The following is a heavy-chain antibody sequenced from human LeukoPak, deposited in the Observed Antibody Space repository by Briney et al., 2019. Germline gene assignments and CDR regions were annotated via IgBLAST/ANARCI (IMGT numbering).Heavy chain of an antibody. Sequence: SETLSLTCTVSGSMYNYYWSWIRQPPGKGLEWIGYIHYNGNTNYSPSLRSRVTMSLDTSKNQVSLNLNSVTAADTAVYYCACKKPDYDSSGYYLADAFDIWGQGTMVTVSS. CDR3: ACKKPDYDSSGYYLADAFDI. CDR1: GSMYNYY. D-gene: IGHD3-22*01. J-gene: IGHJ3*02. V-gene: IGHV4-59*08. CDR2: IHYNGNT.